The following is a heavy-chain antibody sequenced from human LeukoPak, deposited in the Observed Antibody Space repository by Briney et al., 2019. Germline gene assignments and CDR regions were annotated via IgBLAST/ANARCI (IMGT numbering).Heavy chain of an antibody. Sequence: PSETLSLTCAVSGGSISSSNWWSWVRQPPGKGLEWIGEIYHSGSTIYNPSLKSRVTISVDKSKNQFSLKLSSVTAADTAVYYCARDPIAAAGGDYWGQGTLVTVSS. J-gene: IGHJ4*02. CDR3: ARDPIAAAGGDY. CDR1: GGSISSSNW. D-gene: IGHD6-13*01. V-gene: IGHV4-4*02. CDR2: IYHSGST.